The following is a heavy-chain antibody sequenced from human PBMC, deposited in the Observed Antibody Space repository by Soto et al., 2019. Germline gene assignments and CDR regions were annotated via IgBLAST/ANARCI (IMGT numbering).Heavy chain of an antibody. V-gene: IGHV3-30*19. CDR2: IWYDGSNK. D-gene: IGHD6-13*01. Sequence: GGSLRLSCAASGFTFRSFGMPWVRQAPGKGLEWVAVIWYDGSNKYYADSVKGRFTISRDNSKNTLYLQMNSLRAEDTAVYYCARSSLRSSSWQYYYYYYGMDVWGQGTAVTVSS. CDR3: ARSSLRSSSWQYYYYYYGMDV. CDR1: GFTFRSFG. J-gene: IGHJ6*02.